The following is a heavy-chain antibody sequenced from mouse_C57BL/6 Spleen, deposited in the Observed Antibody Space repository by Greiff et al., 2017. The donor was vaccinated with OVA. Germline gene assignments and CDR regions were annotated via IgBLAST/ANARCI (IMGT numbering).Heavy chain of an antibody. D-gene: IGHD2-4*01. CDR2: IWRGGST. CDR1: GFSLTSYG. J-gene: IGHJ4*01. V-gene: IGHV2-5*01. Sequence: VQLQQSGPGLVQPSQSLSITCTVSGFSLTSYGVHWVRQSPGKGLEWLGVIWRGGSTDYNAAFMSRLSITKDNSKSQVFFKMNSLQADDTAIYYCAKNELGLRPHYYAMDYWGQGTSVTVSS. CDR3: AKNELGLRPHYYAMDY.